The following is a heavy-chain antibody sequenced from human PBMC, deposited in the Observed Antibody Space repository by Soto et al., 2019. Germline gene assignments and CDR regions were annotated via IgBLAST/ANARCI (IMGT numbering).Heavy chain of an antibody. CDR2: FDPEDGET. Sequence: ASVKVSCKVSGYTLTELSMHWVRQAPGKGLEWMGGFDPEDGETIYAQKFQGRVTMTEDTSTDTAYMELSSLRSEDTAVYYCATPASPITIFGGNYYFDYWGQGTLVTVSS. CDR1: GYTLTELS. J-gene: IGHJ4*02. D-gene: IGHD3-3*01. V-gene: IGHV1-24*01. CDR3: ATPASPITIFGGNYYFDY.